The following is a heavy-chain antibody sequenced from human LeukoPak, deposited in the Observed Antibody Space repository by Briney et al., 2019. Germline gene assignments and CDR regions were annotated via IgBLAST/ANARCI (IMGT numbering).Heavy chain of an antibody. CDR1: GYTLTELS. Sequence: ASVKVSCKVSGYTLTELSMHWVRQAPGKGLEWTGGFDPEDGETIYAQKFQGRVTMTEDTSTDTAYMELSSLRSEDTAVYYCATDNDYGDSFDYWGQGTLVTVSS. CDR2: FDPEDGET. J-gene: IGHJ4*02. V-gene: IGHV1-24*01. CDR3: ATDNDYGDSFDY. D-gene: IGHD4-17*01.